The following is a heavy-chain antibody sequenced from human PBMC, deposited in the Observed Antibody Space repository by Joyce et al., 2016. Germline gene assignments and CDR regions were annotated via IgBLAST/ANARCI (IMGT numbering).Heavy chain of an antibody. V-gene: IGHV3-23*04. CDR3: ARAKAVVVAYTLRDGFDV. D-gene: IGHD2-15*01. CDR2: VGGSGGGR. CDR1: SRLSNKNV. J-gene: IGHJ3*01. Sequence: QLEESGGTLVHPGGSLRLSCKVSSRLSNKNVMAWGRQAPGKGLEWVSAVGGSGGGRYYADYVKGRCTVSRDNSKSMMYLEMTSLQIEDTAVYYCARAKAVVVAYTLRDGFDVWDQGTQVAVSS.